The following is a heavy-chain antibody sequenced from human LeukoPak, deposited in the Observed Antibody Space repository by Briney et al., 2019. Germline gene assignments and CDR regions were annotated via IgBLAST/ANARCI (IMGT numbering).Heavy chain of an antibody. J-gene: IGHJ4*02. Sequence: PSETLSLTCTVSGYSISSGYYWGWIRQPPGKGLEWIGSIYHSGSTYYNPSLKSRVTISVDMSKNQFSLKLSSVTAADTAVYYCARQWEDNYGSGSYPINFDYWGQGTLVTVSS. CDR2: IYHSGST. V-gene: IGHV4-38-2*02. D-gene: IGHD3-10*01. CDR3: ARQWEDNYGSGSYPINFDY. CDR1: GYSISSGYY.